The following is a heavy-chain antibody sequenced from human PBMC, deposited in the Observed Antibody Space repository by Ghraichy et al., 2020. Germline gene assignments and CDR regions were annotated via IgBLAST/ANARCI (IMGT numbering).Heavy chain of an antibody. J-gene: IGHJ5*02. V-gene: IGHV1-2*06. CDR3: ARIFPRIAAAGSPRVAPNWFDP. D-gene: IGHD6-13*01. CDR1: GYTFTGYD. CDR2: INPNSGGT. Sequence: ASVKVSCKASGYTFTGYDMQWVRQAPGQGLEWMGRINPNSGGTNYAQKFQGRVTMTRDTSISTAYMELSRLRSDDTAVYYCARIFPRIAAAGSPRVAPNWFDPWGQGSLVTCSA.